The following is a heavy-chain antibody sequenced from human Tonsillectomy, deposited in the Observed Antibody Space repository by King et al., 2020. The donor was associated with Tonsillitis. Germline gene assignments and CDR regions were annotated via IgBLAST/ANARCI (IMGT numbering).Heavy chain of an antibody. D-gene: IGHD3-10*01. CDR2: IRGGGGST. Sequence: VQLVESGGGLVQPGGSLRLSCAASGFTFSSYAVSWVRQAPGKGLEWVSAIRGGGGSTYYADSVKGRFTISRDNSKNTLYLQMNSLRAEDTAVYYCAKVGVPEYFQHWGQGTLVTVSS. CDR1: GFTFSSYA. CDR3: AKVGVPEYFQH. J-gene: IGHJ1*01. V-gene: IGHV3-23*04.